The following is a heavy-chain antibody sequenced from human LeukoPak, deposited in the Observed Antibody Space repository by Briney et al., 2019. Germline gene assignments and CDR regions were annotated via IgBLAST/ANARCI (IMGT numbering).Heavy chain of an antibody. V-gene: IGHV3-23*01. CDR3: AKDLPYDSSGYYYGGPFDY. CDR1: GFTLSSYA. CDR2: ISGSGGST. Sequence: SGGSLRLSCAASGFTLSSYAMSWVRQAPGKGLEWVSAISGSGGSTYYADSVKGRFTISRDNSKNTLYLQMNSLRAEDTAVYYCAKDLPYDSSGYYYGGPFDYWGQGTLVTVSS. J-gene: IGHJ4*02. D-gene: IGHD3-22*01.